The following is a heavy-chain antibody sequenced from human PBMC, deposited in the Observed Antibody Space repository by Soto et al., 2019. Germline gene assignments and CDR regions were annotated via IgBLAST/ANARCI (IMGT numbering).Heavy chain of an antibody. CDR2: ISAYNGNT. CDR1: GYTFTSYG. V-gene: IGHV1-18*01. CDR3: AGGQFQCLDDYYYGMDV. J-gene: IGHJ6*04. D-gene: IGHD3-16*01. Sequence: QVQLVQSGAEVKKPGASVKVSCKASGYTFTSYGISWVRQAPGQGLEWMGWISAYNGNTNYAQKLQGRVTMTTDTNTSPSYMELRIPRSEDRDVYYRAGGQFQCLDDYYYGMDVWGDGNTVTVAS.